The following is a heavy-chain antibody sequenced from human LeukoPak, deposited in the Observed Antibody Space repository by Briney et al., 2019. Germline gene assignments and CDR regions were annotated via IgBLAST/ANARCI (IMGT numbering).Heavy chain of an antibody. V-gene: IGHV3-23*01. J-gene: IGHJ4*02. CDR1: GFTFSSYA. D-gene: IGHD1-26*01. Sequence: GGSLRLSCAASGFTFSSYAMSWFRQAPGKGLEWVSAISGSGGSTYYADSVKGRFTISRDNSKNTLYLQMNSLRAEDTAVYYCAEARWELLMDYWGQGTLVTVSS. CDR2: ISGSGGST. CDR3: AEARWELLMDY.